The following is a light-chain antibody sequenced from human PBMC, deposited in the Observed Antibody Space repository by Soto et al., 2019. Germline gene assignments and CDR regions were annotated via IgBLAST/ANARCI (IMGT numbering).Light chain of an antibody. CDR3: QQLNSHPQT. CDR1: QSVTDN. CDR2: GAS. J-gene: IGKJ1*01. Sequence: ELLLTPSPATVSLSPGERATLSCRASQSVTDNYLAWYQQKPGQAPRLVISGASTRATGVPDRFSGSGSGTEFTLTIDSLQSDDFATYFSQQLNSHPQTFGQGTKVDI. V-gene: IGKV3-15*01.